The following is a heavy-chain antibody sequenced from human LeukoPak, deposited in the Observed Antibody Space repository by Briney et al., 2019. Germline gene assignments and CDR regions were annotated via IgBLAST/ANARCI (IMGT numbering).Heavy chain of an antibody. J-gene: IGHJ4*02. D-gene: IGHD3-22*01. CDR2: INHSGST. CDR1: GGSFSGYY. V-gene: IGHV4-34*01. CDR3: AGGGSFYYDSSGYYDPYSHYFDY. Sequence: SETLSLTCAVYGGSFSGYYWSWIRQPPGKGLEWIVEINHSGSTNYNPSLKSRVTISVDTSKNQFSLKLSSVPAADTDVYYCAGGGSFYYDSSGYYDPYSHYFDYWGQGTLVTVSS.